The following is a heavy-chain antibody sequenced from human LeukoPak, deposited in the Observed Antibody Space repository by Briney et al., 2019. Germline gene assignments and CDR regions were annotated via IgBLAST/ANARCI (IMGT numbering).Heavy chain of an antibody. D-gene: IGHD3-16*02. CDR3: AKVGYDYVWGSYRYFDY. V-gene: IGHV3-23*01. CDR1: GFTFSSYA. J-gene: IGHJ4*02. CDR2: ISGRGGST. Sequence: GGSLRLSCAASGFTFSSYAMSWVRQAPGKGLAWVSAISGRGGSTYYADSVKGRFTISRDNSENTLYLQMNSLRAEDTAVYYCAKVGYDYVWGSYRYFDYWGQGTLVTVSS.